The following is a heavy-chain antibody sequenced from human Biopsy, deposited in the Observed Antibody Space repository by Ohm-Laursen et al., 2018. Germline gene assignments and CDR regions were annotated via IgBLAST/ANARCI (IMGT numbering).Heavy chain of an antibody. CDR2: IIPIFGTA. V-gene: IGHV1-69*13. J-gene: IGHJ4*02. Sequence: SVKGSCKASGGTFTNYAISWVRQAPGQGLEWMGGIIPIFGTANYARKFQGRVTITADESTSTAYMELSSLRSDDTAVYYCARDALGGGSYRFFYWGQGSLVTVSS. CDR1: GGTFTNYA. D-gene: IGHD1-26*01. CDR3: ARDALGGGSYRFFY.